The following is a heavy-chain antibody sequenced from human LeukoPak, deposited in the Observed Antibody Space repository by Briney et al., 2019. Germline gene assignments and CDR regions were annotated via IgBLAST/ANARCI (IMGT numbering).Heavy chain of an antibody. CDR1: GGSFSGYY. CDR3: ARSHHYYDSSGHGY. CDR2: INHSGST. J-gene: IGHJ4*02. Sequence: SETLSLTCAVYGGSFSGYYWSWIRQPPGKGLEWIGEINHSGSTNNNPSLKSRVTISVDTSKNQFSLKLSSLTAADTAVYYCARSHHYYDSSGHGYWGQGTLVTVSS. D-gene: IGHD3-22*01. V-gene: IGHV4-34*01.